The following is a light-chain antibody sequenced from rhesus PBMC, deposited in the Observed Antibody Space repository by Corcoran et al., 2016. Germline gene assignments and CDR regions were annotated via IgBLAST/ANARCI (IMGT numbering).Light chain of an antibody. CDR3: RQYNSAPRT. J-gene: IGKJ1*01. CDR2: KAS. V-gene: IGKV1-21*01. CDR1: QGISRW. Sequence: DIQMTQSPSSLSASVGDRVTITCRASQGISRWLAWYQQKPGKTPKLLIYKASSLQSGVPSRLSGSGSGTYFTLTIRSLQPADFATYYWRQYNSAPRTFGQGTKVEIK.